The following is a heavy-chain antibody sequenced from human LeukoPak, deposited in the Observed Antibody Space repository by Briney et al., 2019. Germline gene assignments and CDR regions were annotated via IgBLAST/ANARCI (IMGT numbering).Heavy chain of an antibody. D-gene: IGHD3-10*01. CDR3: AKGSWFGELDPLDV. CDR2: ISGSGGST. Sequence: GGSLRLSCAASGFTFSSYAMSWVRQAPGKGLEWVSAISGSGGSTYYADSVKGRFTISRDNSKNTLYLQTNSLRAEDTAVYYCAKGSWFGELDPLDVWGQGTTVTVSS. J-gene: IGHJ6*02. V-gene: IGHV3-23*01. CDR1: GFTFSSYA.